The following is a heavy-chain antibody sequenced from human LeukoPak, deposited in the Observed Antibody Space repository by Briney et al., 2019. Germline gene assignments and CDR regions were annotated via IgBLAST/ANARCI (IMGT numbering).Heavy chain of an antibody. CDR3: ARGLVVPAGIDS. J-gene: IGHJ4*02. CDR2: ISYDGSNK. D-gene: IGHD2-2*01. Sequence: GRSLRLSCAASGFTFSSYGMHWVRQAPGKGLEWVAVISYDGSNKYYADSVKGRFTISRDNSKNTLYLQMNSLRAEDTAVYYCARGLVVPAGIDSWGQGTLVTVSS. CDR1: GFTFSSYG. V-gene: IGHV3-30*03.